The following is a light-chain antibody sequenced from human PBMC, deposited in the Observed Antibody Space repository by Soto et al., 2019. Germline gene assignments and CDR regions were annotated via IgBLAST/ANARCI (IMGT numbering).Light chain of an antibody. Sequence: DIQLTQSPSSLSASVEDRVTIPCRASESVTIWLAWYQQKPGKAPRLLIYDASTLEGGVPSRFSASGSGTEFTLTISSLQPDDFATYYCEQYDSRSPWTFGQGTKVDIK. J-gene: IGKJ1*01. CDR2: DAS. CDR3: EQYDSRSPWT. CDR1: ESVTIW. V-gene: IGKV1-5*01.